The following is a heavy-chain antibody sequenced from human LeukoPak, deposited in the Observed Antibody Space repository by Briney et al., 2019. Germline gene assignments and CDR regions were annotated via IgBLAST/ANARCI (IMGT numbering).Heavy chain of an antibody. J-gene: IGHJ4*02. Sequence: GGSVRLSCAASGFTFSSYSISWVRQAPWKGLEWVSGISGSGGSTYYADFVKGRFTISRDNSKNTLYLQMNSLRAEDTAVYYCARLKKQYYYDSSGYYYFGYWGQGTLVTVSS. CDR1: GFTFSSYS. V-gene: IGHV3-23*01. CDR2: ISGSGGST. D-gene: IGHD3-22*01. CDR3: ARLKKQYYYDSSGYYYFGY.